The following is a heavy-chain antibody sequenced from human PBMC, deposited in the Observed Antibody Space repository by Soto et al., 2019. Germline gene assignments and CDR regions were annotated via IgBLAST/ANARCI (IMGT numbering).Heavy chain of an antibody. CDR3: ARDQYKVGVVVPAAMLNYYYGMDV. V-gene: IGHV1-2*04. J-gene: IGHJ6*02. CDR1: GYTFTGYY. D-gene: IGHD2-2*01. CDR2: INPNSGGT. Sequence: ASVKVSCKASGYTFTGYYMHWVRQAPGQGLEWMGWINPNSGGTNYAQKFQGWVTMTRDTSISTAYMELSRLRSDDTAVYCCARDQYKVGVVVPAAMLNYYYGMDVWGQGTTVTVSS.